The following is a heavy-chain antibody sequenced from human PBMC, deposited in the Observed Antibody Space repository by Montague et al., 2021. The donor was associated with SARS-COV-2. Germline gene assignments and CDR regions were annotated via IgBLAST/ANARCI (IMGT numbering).Heavy chain of an antibody. CDR3: ASPTYYYDSSGSDAFDI. V-gene: IGHV4-39*01. D-gene: IGHD3-22*01. CDR1: GGSISSSNYY. CDR2: IYYSGST. J-gene: IGHJ3*02. Sequence: SETLSLTCTVSGGSISSSNYYWGWIRQPPGKGLEWIGSIYYSGSTYYNPSLKSRVTIFVDTSKNQFSLKLSSVTAADMAVYYCASPTYYYDSSGSDAFDIWGQGTMVTVSS.